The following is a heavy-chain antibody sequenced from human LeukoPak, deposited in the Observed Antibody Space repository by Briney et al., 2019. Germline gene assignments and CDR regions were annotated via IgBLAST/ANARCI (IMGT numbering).Heavy chain of an antibody. V-gene: IGHV3-74*01. CDR3: ARDHYGGNSDY. D-gene: IGHD4-23*01. J-gene: IGHJ4*02. Sequence: GGSLRLSCAASGFTCSSYWMHWVRQAPGKGLLWVSRINTDGSSTYYADSVKGRFTISRDNAKNTLYLQMNSLRAEDTAVYYCARDHYGGNSDYWGQGTLVTVSS. CDR1: GFTCSSYW. CDR2: INTDGSST.